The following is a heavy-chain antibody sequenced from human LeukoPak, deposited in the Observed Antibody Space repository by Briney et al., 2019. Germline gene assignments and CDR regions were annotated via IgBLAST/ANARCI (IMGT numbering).Heavy chain of an antibody. CDR1: GFTFSSYG. CDR3: AKDPYSSRMEYFQY. CDR2: ISYDGNDK. V-gene: IGHV3-30*18. Sequence: PGRSLRLSCAASGFTFSSYGMHWVRQAPGKGLEWVAVISYDGNDKYYADSVKGRFSISRDNSKNTLYLEMSSLRTEDTAVYYCAKDPYSSRMEYFQYWGQGTLVIVSS. J-gene: IGHJ1*01. D-gene: IGHD3-22*01.